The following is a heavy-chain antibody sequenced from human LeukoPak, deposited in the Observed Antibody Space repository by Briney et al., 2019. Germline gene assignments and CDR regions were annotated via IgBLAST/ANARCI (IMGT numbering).Heavy chain of an antibody. CDR1: GFTFSSYW. CDR3: ARDRFYGGAVAPIDY. CDR2: IYYSGST. V-gene: IGHV4-39*07. J-gene: IGHJ4*02. Sequence: GSLRLSCAASGFTFSSYWMSWFRQPPGKGLEGIGSIYYSGSTYYNPSLKSRVTISVDTSKNQFSLKLSSVTAADTAVYYCARDRFYGGAVAPIDYWGQGTLVTVSS. D-gene: IGHD4/OR15-4a*01.